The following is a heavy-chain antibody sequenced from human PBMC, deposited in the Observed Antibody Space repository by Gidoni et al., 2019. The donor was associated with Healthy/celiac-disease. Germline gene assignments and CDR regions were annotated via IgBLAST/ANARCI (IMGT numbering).Heavy chain of an antibody. D-gene: IGHD1-26*01. CDR3: ASPTAPVVGTRTWADWYFDL. J-gene: IGHJ2*01. CDR2: IIPIFGTA. Sequence: QVQLVQSGAEVTKPGSSVQVSCRASGGTFSSYAISWVRQAPGQGLEWMGGIIPIFGTANYAQKFQGRVTITADESTSTAYMELSSLRSEDTAVYYCASPTAPVVGTRTWADWYFDLWGRGTLVTVSS. CDR1: GGTFSSYA. V-gene: IGHV1-69*01.